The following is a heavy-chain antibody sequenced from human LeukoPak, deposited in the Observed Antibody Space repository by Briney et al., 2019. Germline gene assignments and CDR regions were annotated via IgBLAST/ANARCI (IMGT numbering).Heavy chain of an antibody. CDR2: ISGSGSDT. Sequence: RGSLRLSCAASGFTFSSYAMSWVRQAPGKGLEWVSGISGSGSDTDYADSVKGRFTISRDISKNMLHLQMNSLRAEDTAVYYCAKRGYYYDSRVFHGFDYWGQGTLVTVSS. CDR1: GFTFSSYA. D-gene: IGHD3-22*01. J-gene: IGHJ4*02. V-gene: IGHV3-23*01. CDR3: AKRGYYYDSRVFHGFDY.